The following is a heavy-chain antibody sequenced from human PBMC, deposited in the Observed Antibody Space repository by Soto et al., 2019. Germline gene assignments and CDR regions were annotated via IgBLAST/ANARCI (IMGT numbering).Heavy chain of an antibody. CDR2: INPNSGGT. Sequence: QVQLVQSGAEVKKPGASVKVSCKASGYTFTGYYMHWVRQAPGQGLEWMGWINPNSGGTNYAQKLQGRVTMTRDTSISTAYMELSRLRSDDTAVYYCARELAVAGNGMDVWGQGTTVTVSS. V-gene: IGHV1-2*02. CDR1: GYTFTGYY. J-gene: IGHJ6*02. D-gene: IGHD6-19*01. CDR3: ARELAVAGNGMDV.